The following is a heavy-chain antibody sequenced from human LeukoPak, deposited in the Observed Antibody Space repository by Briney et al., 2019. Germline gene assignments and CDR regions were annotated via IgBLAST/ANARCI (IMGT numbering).Heavy chain of an antibody. CDR2: IYYSGIT. CDR1: GGSISNYY. Sequence: PSETLSLTCTVSGGSISNYYWNCIRQPPGKGLEWIGYIYYSGITNYNPSLKSRVTISVDTSKNEFSLNLTSVTAADTAIYYCARGLASGYPPIPFDYWGQGTLVTVSS. D-gene: IGHD3-3*01. J-gene: IGHJ4*02. CDR3: ARGLASGYPPIPFDY. V-gene: IGHV4-59*12.